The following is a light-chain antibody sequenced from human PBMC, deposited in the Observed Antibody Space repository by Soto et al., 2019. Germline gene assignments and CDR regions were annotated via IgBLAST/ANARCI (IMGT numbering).Light chain of an antibody. CDR1: QSVSNNY. CDR3: QQYGSSGT. V-gene: IGKV3-20*01. CDR2: GAS. Sequence: EIVLTQSPGTLSLSPGERSTLSCMASQSVSNNYLAWYQQKPGQAPRLLIYGASNRATGIPDRFSGSGSGTDFTLTISRLEPEDFAVYYCQQYGSSGTFGQGTMVDIK. J-gene: IGKJ1*01.